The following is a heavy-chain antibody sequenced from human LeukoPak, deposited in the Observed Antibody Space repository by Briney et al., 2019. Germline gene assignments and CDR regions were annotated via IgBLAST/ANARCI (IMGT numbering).Heavy chain of an antibody. J-gene: IGHJ6*02. CDR1: GITFSSAE. CDR2: ISSSGTTI. D-gene: IGHD6-13*01. V-gene: IGHV3-48*03. Sequence: GGSLRLSCVASGITFSSAEMNWVRQAPGKGLEWISHISSSGTTIHYADSVKGRFTVSRDNGEHSLYLQMTSLRAEDTAVYYCAKDRGIFTRYYYAMDVWGQGTTVTVSS. CDR3: AKDRGIFTRYYYAMDV.